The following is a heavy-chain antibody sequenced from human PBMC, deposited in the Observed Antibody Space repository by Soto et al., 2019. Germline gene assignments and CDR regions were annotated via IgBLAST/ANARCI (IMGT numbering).Heavy chain of an antibody. J-gene: IGHJ5*02. V-gene: IGHV3-23*01. Sequence: TGGSLRLSCAASGFTFSSYAMSWVRQAPGKGLEWVSAISGSGGSTYYADSVKGRFTISRDNSKNTLYLQMNSLRAEDTAVYYCAKDSFGYSSSGDWFDPWGQGTLVTVSS. CDR3: AKDSFGYSSSGDWFDP. CDR1: GFTFSSYA. CDR2: ISGSGGST. D-gene: IGHD6-13*01.